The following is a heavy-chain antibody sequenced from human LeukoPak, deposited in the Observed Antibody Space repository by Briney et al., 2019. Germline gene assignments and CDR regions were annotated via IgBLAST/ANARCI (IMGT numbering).Heavy chain of an antibody. CDR2: INHGGST. CDR3: ARGRYVTTRGGAAAGFLDY. J-gene: IGHJ4*02. V-gene: IGHV4-4*02. CDR1: GGSISSRNW. D-gene: IGHD6-13*01. Sequence: SETLSLTCAGSGGSISSRNWWSWVRQPPGKGLEWIGEINHGGSTNYNPSLKSRVTISVDTSQNQFSLRLSSVTAADTAVYYCARGRYVTTRGGAAAGFLDYWGQGTLVTVST.